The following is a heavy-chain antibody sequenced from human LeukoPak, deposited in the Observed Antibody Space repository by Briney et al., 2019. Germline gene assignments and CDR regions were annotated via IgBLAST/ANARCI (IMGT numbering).Heavy chain of an antibody. D-gene: IGHD6-13*01. CDR2: IYTSGGT. CDR3: ARGSDTAAGLY. J-gene: IGHJ4*02. Sequence: SETLSLTCTVSGGSIGSYYWSWIRQPAGKGLEWIGRIYTSGGTVYNPSLKSRVTMSVDTSKNQFSLKLSSVTAADTAVYYCARGSDTAAGLYWGQGTLVTVSS. V-gene: IGHV4-4*07. CDR1: GGSIGSYY.